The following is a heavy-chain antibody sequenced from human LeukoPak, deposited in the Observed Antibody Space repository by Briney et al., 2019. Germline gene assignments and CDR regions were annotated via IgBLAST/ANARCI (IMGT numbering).Heavy chain of an antibody. CDR3: ARDQSSPYVS. J-gene: IGHJ4*02. V-gene: IGHV3-21*01. CDR2: ISASSSFI. D-gene: IGHD3-16*01. Sequence: GGSLRLSCAASGFTFSSYSMNWVRQAPGKGLEWVSSISASSSFIYFADSVKGRFTISRDNAKNSLYLQMNSLRAEDTAVYYCARDQSSPYVSWGQGTLVAVSS. CDR1: GFTFSSYS.